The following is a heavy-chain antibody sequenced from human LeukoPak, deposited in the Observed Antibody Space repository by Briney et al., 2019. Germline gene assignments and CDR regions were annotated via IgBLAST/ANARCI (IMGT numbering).Heavy chain of an antibody. Sequence: LTGGSLRLSCAASGFTFSSYWMSWVRQAPGKGLEWVANIKQYGSEKNYVGSVKGRYTISRDSAKHSLYLQMNSLRAEDTAVYYCARGSSGWSYDYWGQGTLVTVSS. D-gene: IGHD6-19*01. V-gene: IGHV3-7*01. J-gene: IGHJ4*02. CDR3: ARGSSGWSYDY. CDR2: IKQYGSEK. CDR1: GFTFSSYW.